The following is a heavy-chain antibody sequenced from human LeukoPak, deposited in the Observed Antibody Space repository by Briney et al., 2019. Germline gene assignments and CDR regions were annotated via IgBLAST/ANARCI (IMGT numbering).Heavy chain of an antibody. Sequence: ASAKVSCKPSGYTFTGYYMYWVRQAPGQGLEWMGWINPNSGGTKYAQKFQGRVTMTRDTSISTAYMELSRLRSDDTAVYYCARAVYDSSGYYVDYWGQGTLVTVSS. CDR3: ARAVYDSSGYYVDY. J-gene: IGHJ4*02. CDR1: GYTFTGYY. V-gene: IGHV1-2*02. CDR2: INPNSGGT. D-gene: IGHD3-22*01.